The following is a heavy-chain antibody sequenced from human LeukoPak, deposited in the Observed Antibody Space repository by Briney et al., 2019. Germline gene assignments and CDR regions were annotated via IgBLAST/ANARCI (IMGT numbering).Heavy chain of an antibody. J-gene: IGHJ4*02. CDR3: AKQTRYDSPAGGRGFDY. CDR2: ISGSGSIT. Sequence: TGGSLRLSCEASGFTFSTYAMSWVRQAPGKGLEWASGISGSGSITYYADSVKGRFTISRDNSKNTLFLEMSSLRAEDTAVYYCAKQTRYDSPAGGRGFDYWGQGTLVTVSS. D-gene: IGHD3-22*01. V-gene: IGHV3-23*01. CDR1: GFTFSTYA.